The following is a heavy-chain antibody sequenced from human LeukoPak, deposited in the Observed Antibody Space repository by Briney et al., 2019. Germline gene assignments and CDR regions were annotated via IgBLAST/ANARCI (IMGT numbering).Heavy chain of an antibody. CDR2: ISSNGGST. CDR1: GFTFSSYA. Sequence: PGGSLRLSCAASGFTFSSYAMSWVRQAPGKGLEWVSAISSNGGSTYYANSVKGRFTISRDNSKNTLYLQMGSLRAEDMAVYYCARSRTVVTGVNWFDPWGQGTLVTVSS. D-gene: IGHD4-23*01. J-gene: IGHJ5*02. CDR3: ARSRTVVTGVNWFDP. V-gene: IGHV3-64*01.